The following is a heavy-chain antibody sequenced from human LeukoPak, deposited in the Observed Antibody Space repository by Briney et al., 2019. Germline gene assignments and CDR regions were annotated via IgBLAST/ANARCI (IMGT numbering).Heavy chain of an antibody. CDR2: IYSSGST. CDR1: GGSISSYY. J-gene: IGHJ3*02. D-gene: IGHD2-15*01. CDR3: AREKARYCSGGSCYGTWAFYI. V-gene: IGHV4-4*07. Sequence: SETLSLTCTVSGGSISSYYWTWIRQPAGKGLEWIGRIYSSGSTNYNPSLKRPVTMSADTSKNQFSLKLSSVTAADTAVYYCAREKARYCSGGSCYGTWAFYIWGQGTMVTVSS.